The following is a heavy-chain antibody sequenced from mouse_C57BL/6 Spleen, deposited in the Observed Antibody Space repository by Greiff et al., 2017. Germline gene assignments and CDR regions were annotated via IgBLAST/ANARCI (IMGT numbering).Heavy chain of an antibody. CDR1: GYTFTSYW. J-gene: IGHJ2*01. Sequence: VQLQQPGAELVKPGASVKLSCKASGYTFTSYWMQWVKQRPGQGLEWIGEIDPSDSYTNYNQKFKGKATLTVDTSSSTAYMQLSSLTSEASAVYYCARHYDYDRFGFDYWGQGTTLTVSS. CDR2: IDPSDSYT. D-gene: IGHD2-4*01. V-gene: IGHV1-50*01. CDR3: ARHYDYDRFGFDY.